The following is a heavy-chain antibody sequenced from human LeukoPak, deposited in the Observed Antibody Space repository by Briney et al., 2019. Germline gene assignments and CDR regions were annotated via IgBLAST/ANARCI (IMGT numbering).Heavy chain of an antibody. CDR1: GGSLNTNGYY. Sequence: SETLSLTCTVSGGSLNTNGYYWGWLRQPPGKGLEWIGSIYYSGSTYYNPSLKSRVTISVDTSKNQFSLNLSSVTAADTAVYYCARLYSGSYIYWGQGTLVTVSS. CDR3: ARLYSGSYIY. V-gene: IGHV4-39*07. CDR2: IYYSGST. J-gene: IGHJ4*02. D-gene: IGHD1-26*01.